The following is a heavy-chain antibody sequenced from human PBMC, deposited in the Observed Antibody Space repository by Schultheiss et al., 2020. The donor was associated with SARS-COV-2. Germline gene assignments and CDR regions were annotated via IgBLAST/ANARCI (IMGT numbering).Heavy chain of an antibody. Sequence: SETLSLTCSIFDGSFSGLYWNWIRQSPGRGLEWIGQINQRGHANYNPSLKSRVTMSVDTSKNQFSLNVSSVTDADRAVYYCHSSRFSDDYWGQGTLVTVSS. CDR3: HSSRFSDDY. D-gene: IGHD2-15*01. V-gene: IGHV4-34*01. CDR1: DGSFSGLY. J-gene: IGHJ4*02. CDR2: INQRGHA.